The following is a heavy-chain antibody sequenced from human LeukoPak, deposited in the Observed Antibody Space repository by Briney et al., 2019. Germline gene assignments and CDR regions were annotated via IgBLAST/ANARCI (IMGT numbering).Heavy chain of an antibody. D-gene: IGHD3-10*01. V-gene: IGHV4-34*01. CDR2: INHSGST. CDR3: ARGSGRLACDY. CDR1: GGSFSGYY. Sequence: PSETLSLTCAVYGGSFSGYYWSWIRQPPGKGLEWIGEINHSGSTNYNPSLKSRVTISVDTSKNQFSLKLSSVTAADTAVYYCARGSGRLACDYWGQGTLVTVSS. J-gene: IGHJ4*02.